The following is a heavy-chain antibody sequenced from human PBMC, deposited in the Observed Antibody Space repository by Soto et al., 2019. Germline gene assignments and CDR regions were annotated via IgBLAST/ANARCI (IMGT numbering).Heavy chain of an antibody. Sequence: QVQLQESGPGLVKPSGTLSLTCAVSSGSISSSNWWSWVRQPPGKGLAWIGEIYHSGSTNYNPSLKSRVTISVDKSKNQFSLKLSSVTAADTAVYYCARTYYYGSGSYYQYYFDYWGQGTLVTVSS. D-gene: IGHD3-10*01. CDR1: SGSISSSNW. CDR3: ARTYYYGSGSYYQYYFDY. V-gene: IGHV4-4*02. CDR2: IYHSGST. J-gene: IGHJ4*02.